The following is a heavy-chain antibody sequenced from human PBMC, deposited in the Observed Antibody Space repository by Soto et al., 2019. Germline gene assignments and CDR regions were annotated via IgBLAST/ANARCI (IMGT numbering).Heavy chain of an antibody. J-gene: IGHJ4*02. CDR2: INPSGGST. V-gene: IGHV1-46*03. D-gene: IGHD3-9*01. CDR3: ARDLYDILTGYYEDY. Sequence: GASVKVSCKASGYTFTSYYMHWVRQAPGQGLEWMGIINPSGGSTSYAQKFQGRVTMTRDTSTSTVYMELSSLRSEDTAVYYCARDLYDILTGYYEDYWGQGTLVTVSS. CDR1: GYTFTSYY.